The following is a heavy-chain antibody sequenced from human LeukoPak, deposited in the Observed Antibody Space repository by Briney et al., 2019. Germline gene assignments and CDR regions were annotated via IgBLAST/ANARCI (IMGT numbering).Heavy chain of an antibody. V-gene: IGHV1-69*13. D-gene: IGHD1-26*01. Sequence: SVKVSCKASGGTFSSYAISWVRQAPGQGLEWMGGIIPIFGTANYAQKFQGRVTITADESTSTAYMELSSLRSEDTAVYYCARRKLRGASSSGSYSWGQGTLVTVSS. J-gene: IGHJ4*02. CDR1: GGTFSSYA. CDR2: IIPIFGTA. CDR3: ARRKLRGASSSGSYS.